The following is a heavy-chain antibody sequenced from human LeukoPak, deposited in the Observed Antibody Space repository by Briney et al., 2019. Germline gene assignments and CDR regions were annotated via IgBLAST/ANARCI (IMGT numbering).Heavy chain of an antibody. CDR2: ISYDGSNK. CDR3: AKVRFSSRLYYYYYYALDL. D-gene: IGHD6-13*01. Sequence: GGSLRLSCAASAFTFNNYAMHWVRQAPGKGLEWVAAISYDGSNKYYADSVKGQFTIPRDNSKNTLYLQMNSLRAEDTAVYYCAKVRFSSRLYYYYYYALDLWGQGTTVTASS. V-gene: IGHV3-30-3*01. J-gene: IGHJ6*02. CDR1: AFTFNNYA.